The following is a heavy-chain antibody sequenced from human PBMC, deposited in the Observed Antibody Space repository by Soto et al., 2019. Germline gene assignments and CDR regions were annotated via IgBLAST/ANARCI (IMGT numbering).Heavy chain of an antibody. CDR2: IGSTGGTT. CDR1: GFTFAGYK. D-gene: IGHD2-2*01. J-gene: IGHJ4*02. V-gene: IGHV3-23*01. Sequence: PGGSLRLSCGASGFTFAGYKMAWVRQAPGKGLEWVSMIGSTGGTTYYADSVKGRFTISRDNSRDTLYLQMNSLRADDTAVYYCAKDSVVPSVRPGGRGGLFESWGKGTQVTVSS. CDR3: AKDSVVPSVRPGGRGGLFES.